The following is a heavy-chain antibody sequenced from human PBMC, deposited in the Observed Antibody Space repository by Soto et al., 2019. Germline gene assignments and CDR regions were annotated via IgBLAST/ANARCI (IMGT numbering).Heavy chain of an antibody. V-gene: IGHV3-9*01. J-gene: IGHJ4*02. Sequence: EVQMVESGGGLVQPGRSLRLSCAASGFTFDDYAMHWVRQAPGKGLEWVSGISWNSGSIGYADSVKGRFTISRDNAKNSMYLQMIILRAEDTAVCYCGKGNVLVPAATCFDYWGQGTLVTVSS. CDR1: GFTFDDYA. CDR2: ISWNSGSI. D-gene: IGHD2-2*01. CDR3: GKGNVLVPAATCFDY.